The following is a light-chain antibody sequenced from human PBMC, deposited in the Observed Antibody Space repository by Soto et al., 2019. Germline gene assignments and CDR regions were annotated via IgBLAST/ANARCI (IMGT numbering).Light chain of an antibody. CDR1: QSVSSSY. Sequence: ESVLTQSPGTLSLSPGERATLSCRASQSVSSSYLSWYQHKPGQAPRLLIYVASSRATGIPNRFSGSGSGTDFTLTISRLAPEDFAVYYCQQYGSSPHTFGQGNKLEIK. J-gene: IGKJ2*01. CDR2: VAS. V-gene: IGKV3-20*01. CDR3: QQYGSSPHT.